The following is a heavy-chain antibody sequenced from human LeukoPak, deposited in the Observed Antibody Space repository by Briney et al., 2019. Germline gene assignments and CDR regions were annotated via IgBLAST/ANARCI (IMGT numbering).Heavy chain of an antibody. CDR2: IYPGDSDT. V-gene: IGHV5-51*01. CDR3: ARHKQPLGANDY. Sequence: GESLNISCKGSEYKFSSNSVGWVRQLPVKGLEWMGIIYPGDSDTRYSPSFQGQATFSADKSINTAYLQWSNLKASDTAMYYCARHKQPLGANDYWGQGTLVTVSS. J-gene: IGHJ4*02. CDR1: EYKFSSNS. D-gene: IGHD4/OR15-4a*01.